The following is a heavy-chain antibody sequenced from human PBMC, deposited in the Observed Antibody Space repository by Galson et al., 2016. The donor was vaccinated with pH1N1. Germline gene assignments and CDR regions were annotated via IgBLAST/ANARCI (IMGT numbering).Heavy chain of an antibody. J-gene: IGHJ3*01. CDR3: AHREVMITNAFDF. V-gene: IGHV2-5*02. CDR2: IYWDDDK. CDR1: GFSISSSGMG. D-gene: IGHD3-16*01. Sequence: PALVKPTQALTLTCTFSGFSISSSGMGVGWIRQPPGKALEWLAPIYWDDDKRYSPSLKSRLTITKDTSKNQVILTMTNMDPVDTATYYCAHREVMITNAFDFWGPGTMVTVSS.